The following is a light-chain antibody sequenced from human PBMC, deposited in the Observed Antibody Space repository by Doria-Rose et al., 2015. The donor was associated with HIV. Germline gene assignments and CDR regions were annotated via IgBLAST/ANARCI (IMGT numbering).Light chain of an antibody. V-gene: IGKV4-1*01. CDR1: QSLLYTSKNY. CDR2: WAS. Sequence: DIRVTQSPESLGMSLGERATLNCKSNQSLLYTSKNYLAWYQQKPGQPPKLLIYWASTRRSGVTARFSGSGSGTDFTLTISSLEAEDVAVYYCQQYYDTPSFGPGTTVDIK. J-gene: IGKJ3*01. CDR3: QQYYDTPS.